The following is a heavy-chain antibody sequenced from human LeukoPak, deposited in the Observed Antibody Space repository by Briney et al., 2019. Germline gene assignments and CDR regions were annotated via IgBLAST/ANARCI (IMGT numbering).Heavy chain of an antibody. CDR3: ARDCCSSWLHAFDT. D-gene: IGHD6-13*01. Sequence: GRSLRLSCAASGFTFSSYAMHWVRQAPGKGLEWVAVIWYDASNKYYADSVKGRFTISRDNSKNTLYLQMNSLRAEDTAVYYCARDCCSSWLHAFDTWGQGTMVTVSS. J-gene: IGHJ3*02. V-gene: IGHV3-33*01. CDR2: IWYDASNK. CDR1: GFTFSSYA.